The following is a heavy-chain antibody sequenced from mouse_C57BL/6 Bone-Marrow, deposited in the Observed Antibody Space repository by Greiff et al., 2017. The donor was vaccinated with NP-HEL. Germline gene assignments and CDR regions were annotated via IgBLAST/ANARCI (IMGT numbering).Heavy chain of an antibody. Sequence: QVQLQQPGAELVKPGASVKMSCKASGYTFTSYWITWVKQRPGQGLEWIGDIYPGSGSTNYNEKFKSKATLTVDTSSITAYMQLSSLTSEDSAVYYCARTAYYSNYAMDYWGQGTSVTVSS. CDR2: IYPGSGST. V-gene: IGHV1-55*01. D-gene: IGHD2-5*01. CDR1: GYTFTSYW. CDR3: ARTAYYSNYAMDY. J-gene: IGHJ4*01.